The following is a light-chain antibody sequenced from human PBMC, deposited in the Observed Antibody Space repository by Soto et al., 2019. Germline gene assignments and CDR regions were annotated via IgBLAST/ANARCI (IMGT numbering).Light chain of an antibody. Sequence: EILMTQSPATLSVSPGERATLSCRASQSVGPNLVWYQQRFGQSPRLLIYHVSTRATGIPARFSGSGSGTDFTLTISSLEPEDLAVYDCQQRSNWPITVGHVTRRAIK. CDR3: QQRSNWPIT. J-gene: IGKJ5*01. V-gene: IGKV3-11*01. CDR2: HVS. CDR1: QSVGPN.